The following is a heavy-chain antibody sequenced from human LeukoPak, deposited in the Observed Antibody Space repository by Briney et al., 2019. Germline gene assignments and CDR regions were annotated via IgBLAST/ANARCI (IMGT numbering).Heavy chain of an antibody. Sequence: GRSLRLSCAPSGFDFSFYGMHWVRQAPGKGLEWVAYIPYDSTTEDYADSVQGRFTISRDNCKITLFLQRINLSVEDMAVSYCAKDWNWAIDDWGQGTLVTVSS. J-gene: IGHJ4*02. V-gene: IGHV3-30*02. CDR2: IPYDSTTE. CDR3: AKDWNWAIDD. D-gene: IGHD1-7*01. CDR1: GFDFSFYG.